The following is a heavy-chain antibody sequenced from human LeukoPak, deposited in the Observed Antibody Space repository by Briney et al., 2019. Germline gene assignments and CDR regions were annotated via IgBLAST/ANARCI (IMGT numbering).Heavy chain of an antibody. V-gene: IGHV4-34*01. CDR3: ARGLWYYYDSSGYYRTPSRGFDY. J-gene: IGHJ4*02. CDR2: INHSGST. D-gene: IGHD3-22*01. Sequence: SETLSLTCAVYGGXFSGYYCSWIRQPPGKGLEWIGEINHSGSTNYNPSLKSRVTISVDTSKNQFSLKLSSVTAADTAVYYCARGLWYYYDSSGYYRTPSRGFDYWGQGTLVTVSS. CDR1: GGXFSGYY.